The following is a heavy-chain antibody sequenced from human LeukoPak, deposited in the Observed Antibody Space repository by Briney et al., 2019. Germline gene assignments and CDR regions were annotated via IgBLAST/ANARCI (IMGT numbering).Heavy chain of an antibody. CDR3: ATVNYYDRPFDI. J-gene: IGHJ3*02. CDR1: GGSISSGDYY. Sequence: SQTLSLNCTVSGGSISSGDYYWSWIRQPPGKGLEWIGYIYYSGTTYYNPSLKSRVTISVDTSKNQFSLRLSSVTAADTAVYYCATVNYYDRPFDIWGQGTMVTVSS. CDR2: IYYSGTT. D-gene: IGHD3-22*01. V-gene: IGHV4-30-4*08.